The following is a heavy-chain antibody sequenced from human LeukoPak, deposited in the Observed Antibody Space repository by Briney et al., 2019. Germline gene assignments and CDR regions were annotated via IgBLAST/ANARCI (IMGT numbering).Heavy chain of an antibody. Sequence: PGGSLRLSCAASGFTFSSYSMNWVRQAPGKGLEWVPSISSSSSYIYYADSVKGRFTISRDNAKNSLYLQMNSLRAEGTAVYYCASEVITMVRGVSSSKRDYWGQGTLVTVSS. D-gene: IGHD3-10*01. V-gene: IGHV3-21*01. CDR3: ASEVITMVRGVSSSKRDY. CDR1: GFTFSSYS. J-gene: IGHJ4*02. CDR2: ISSSSSYI.